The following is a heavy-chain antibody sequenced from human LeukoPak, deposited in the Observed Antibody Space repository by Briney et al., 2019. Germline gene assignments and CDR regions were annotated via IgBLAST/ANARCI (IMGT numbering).Heavy chain of an antibody. D-gene: IGHD6-19*01. CDR2: ISHVGGT. CDR1: GFTFSDYA. J-gene: IGHJ4*02. V-gene: IGHV3-23*01. CDR3: ARGSGRNVMVDW. Sequence: GGSLRLSCAASGFTFSDYAMSWVRQAPEKGLEWVSTISHVGGTYYADSVRGRFTISRDDSKNMVYLQMNSLQAEDTAVYYCARGSGRNVMVDWWGQGTLVTVSS.